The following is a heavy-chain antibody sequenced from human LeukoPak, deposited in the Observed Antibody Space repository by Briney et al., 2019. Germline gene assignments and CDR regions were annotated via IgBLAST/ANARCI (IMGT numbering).Heavy chain of an antibody. J-gene: IGHJ5*02. CDR3: ATVPRVYCSGGSCYGLGFDP. D-gene: IGHD2-15*01. Sequence: ASVKVSCKVSGYTLTELSMHWVRQAPGKGLEWMGGFDPEDGETIYAQKFQGRVTMTEDTSTDTAYMELSSLRSEDTAVHYCATVPRVYCSGGSCYGLGFDPWGQGTLVTVSS. CDR1: GYTLTELS. CDR2: FDPEDGET. V-gene: IGHV1-24*01.